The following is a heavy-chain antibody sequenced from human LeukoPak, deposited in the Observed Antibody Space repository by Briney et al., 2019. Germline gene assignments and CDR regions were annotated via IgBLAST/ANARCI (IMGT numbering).Heavy chain of an antibody. D-gene: IGHD2-15*01. V-gene: IGHV4-34*01. CDR2: INHSGST. Sequence: SETLSLTCAVYGGSFSGYYWSWIRQPPGKGLEGIGEINHSGSTNYNPSLKSRVTISVDTSKNQFSLKLSSVTAADTAVYYCASTCSGGSCYLRSYYYGMDVWGQGTTVTVSS. CDR1: GGSFSGYY. J-gene: IGHJ6*02. CDR3: ASTCSGGSCYLRSYYYGMDV.